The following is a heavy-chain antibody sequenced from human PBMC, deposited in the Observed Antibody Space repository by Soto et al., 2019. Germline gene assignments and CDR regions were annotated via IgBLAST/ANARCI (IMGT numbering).Heavy chain of an antibody. D-gene: IGHD4-4*01. Sequence: EVQLLGSGGGLVQPGGSLRLSCVGSGFTFSTYWMNWVRQAPGKGLEWVANINPDGNVGTYVDSVRGRFTTSRDNAKNSLYLQMNSLRADDTAVYFCAGWGGQDYNYWGQGIMVTVCS. V-gene: IGHV3-7*03. CDR2: INPDGNVG. J-gene: IGHJ4*02. CDR3: AGWGGQDYNY. CDR1: GFTFSTYW.